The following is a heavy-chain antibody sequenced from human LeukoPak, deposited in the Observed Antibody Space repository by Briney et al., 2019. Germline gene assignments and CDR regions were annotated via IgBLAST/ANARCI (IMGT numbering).Heavy chain of an antibody. CDR2: IWYDGSNA. Sequence: PGRSLRLSCAASGFTFTNHGMHWVRQAPGKGLECVALIWYDGSNAYYADSVKGRFTIFRDNSKNTLYLQMNSLRAENTAVYYCARAAYGTIRYLDDWGQGTLVTVSS. CDR3: ARAAYGTIRYLDD. J-gene: IGHJ4*02. CDR1: GFTFTNHG. V-gene: IGHV3-33*01. D-gene: IGHD3-9*01.